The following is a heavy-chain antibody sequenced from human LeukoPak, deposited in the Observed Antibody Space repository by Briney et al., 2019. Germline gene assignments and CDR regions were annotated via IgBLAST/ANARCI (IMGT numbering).Heavy chain of an antibody. CDR2: ISSGASTI. CDR1: GFTFSTYE. D-gene: IGHD3-22*01. CDR3: ARDGDYYDSRGDAFDI. Sequence: QPGGSLRLSCAASGFTFSTYEMNWVRQAPGKGLEWVSYISSGASTIYYADSVKGRFTISRDNAKNSLYLQMNSLRAEDTAVYYCARDGDYYDSRGDAFDIWGQGAMVTVAS. J-gene: IGHJ3*02. V-gene: IGHV3-48*03.